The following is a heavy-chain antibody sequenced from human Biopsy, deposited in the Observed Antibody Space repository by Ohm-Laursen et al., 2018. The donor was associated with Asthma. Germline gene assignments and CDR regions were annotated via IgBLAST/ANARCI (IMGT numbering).Heavy chain of an antibody. CDR3: ARVASYGDVYFGIDV. Sequence: SQTLSLTCTVSGAYIGTPDYHWPWIRQSPGKVLERIGFGFYSGTTHYSRSLERRLFLSSDTARNEFSMNLRSLTAADTGVYFCARVASYGDVYFGIDVWGPGSTVSV. D-gene: IGHD4-17*01. CDR1: GAYIGTPDYH. CDR2: GFYSGTT. V-gene: IGHV4-30-4*01. J-gene: IGHJ6*02.